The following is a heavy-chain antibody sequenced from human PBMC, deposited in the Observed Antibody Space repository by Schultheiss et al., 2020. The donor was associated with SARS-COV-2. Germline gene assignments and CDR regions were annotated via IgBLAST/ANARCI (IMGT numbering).Heavy chain of an antibody. CDR3: ARRNYYDSSGLNWFDP. CDR1: GGSISSGGYY. Sequence: SQTLSLTCTVSGGSISSGGYYWGWIRQPPGKGLEWIGSIYYSGSTYYNPSLKSRVTISVDTSKNQFSLKLSSVTAADTAVYYCARRNYYDSSGLNWFDPWGQGTLVTVSS. CDR2: IYYSGST. V-gene: IGHV4-39*01. D-gene: IGHD3-22*01. J-gene: IGHJ5*02.